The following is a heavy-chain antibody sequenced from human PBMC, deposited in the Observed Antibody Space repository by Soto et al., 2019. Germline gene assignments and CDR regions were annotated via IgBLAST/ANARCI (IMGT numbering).Heavy chain of an antibody. J-gene: IGHJ4*02. D-gene: IGHD3-16*01. CDR2: ISATGGGT. Sequence: PGGSLRLSCAASGFKFSNYAMSWVHQAPGKGLEWVSLISATGGGTYYADSVKGRFTISRDNSHNTLYLQVHSLTAEDTAVYYCAKDRRAGGNSALYFDFWGQGAQVTVSS. CDR1: GFKFSNYA. V-gene: IGHV3-23*01. CDR3: AKDRRAGGNSALYFDF.